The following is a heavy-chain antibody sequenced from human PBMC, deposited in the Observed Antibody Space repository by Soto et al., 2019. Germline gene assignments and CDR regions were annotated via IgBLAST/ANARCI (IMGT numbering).Heavy chain of an antibody. D-gene: IGHD2-15*01. J-gene: IGHJ6*02. Sequence: ASVKVSCKPSGYRFSNFYVHWVRQAPGQGLEWMGIIDPSSGTTSYTQKFQERVTMTRDTSMSTVYMELSRLRSEDTAVYYCARGAVVVPNGLIAGMDVWGLGTTVTVSS. V-gene: IGHV1-46*01. CDR2: IDPSSGTT. CDR1: GYRFSNFY. CDR3: ARGAVVVPNGLIAGMDV.